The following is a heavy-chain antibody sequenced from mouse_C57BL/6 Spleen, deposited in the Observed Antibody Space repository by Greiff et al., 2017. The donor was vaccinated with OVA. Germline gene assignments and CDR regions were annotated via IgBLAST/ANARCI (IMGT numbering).Heavy chain of an antibody. CDR1: GYKLTDYY. Sequence: VQLQQSGPELVKPGASVKISCKASGYKLTDYYMNWVKQSHGKSLEWIGDINPNNGGTSYNQKFKGKATLTVDKSSSTAYMELRSLTSEDSAVYYCARSGGRAWFAYWGQGTLVTVSA. CDR3: ARSGGRAWFAY. D-gene: IGHD3-1*01. V-gene: IGHV1-26*01. J-gene: IGHJ3*01. CDR2: INPNNGGT.